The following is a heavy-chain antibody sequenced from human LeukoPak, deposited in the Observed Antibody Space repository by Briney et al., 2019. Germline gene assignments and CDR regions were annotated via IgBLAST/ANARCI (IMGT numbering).Heavy chain of an antibody. V-gene: IGHV3-30-3*01. CDR1: GFTFSSYA. J-gene: IGHJ5*02. D-gene: IGHD6-6*01. CDR2: ISYDGSKE. Sequence: GGSLRLSCAASGFTFSSYALHWVRQAPGKGLEWVSVISYDGSKEYYADSVKGRFTISRDNSKNTLYLQMNSLRGEDTAVYYCARDRNSASSNNWFDPWGQGTLVTVSS. CDR3: ARDRNSASSNNWFDP.